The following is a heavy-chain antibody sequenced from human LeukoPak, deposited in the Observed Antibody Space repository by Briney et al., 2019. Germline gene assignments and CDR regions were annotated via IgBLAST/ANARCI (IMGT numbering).Heavy chain of an antibody. Sequence: SETLSLTCTVSGGSISSYYWSWIRQPPGKGLEWIGYIYYSGSTNYNPSLKSRVTISVDTSKNQFSLKLSSVTAADTAVCYCARDFSTGRFDPWGQGTLVTVSS. J-gene: IGHJ5*02. CDR3: ARDFSTGRFDP. V-gene: IGHV4-59*01. D-gene: IGHD2-2*01. CDR1: GGSISSYY. CDR2: IYYSGST.